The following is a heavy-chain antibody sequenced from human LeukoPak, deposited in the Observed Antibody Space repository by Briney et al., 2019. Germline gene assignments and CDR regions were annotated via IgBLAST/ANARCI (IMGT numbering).Heavy chain of an antibody. CDR1: GGSISSYY. V-gene: IGHV4-59*01. CDR3: ASEGRDGYNRRLDY. J-gene: IGHJ4*02. D-gene: IGHD5-24*01. Sequence: PSETLSLTCTVSGGSISSYYWSWIRQPPGKGLEWIGYIYYSGSTNYNPSLKSRVTISVDTSKNQFSLRLSSVTAADTAVYYCASEGRDGYNRRLDYWGQGTLVTVSS. CDR2: IYYSGST.